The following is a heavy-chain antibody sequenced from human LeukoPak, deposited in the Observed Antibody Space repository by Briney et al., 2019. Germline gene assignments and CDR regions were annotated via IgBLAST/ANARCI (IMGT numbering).Heavy chain of an antibody. Sequence: GGSLRLSCAVSGFTFSSFGMSWVRQAPGKGLEWVSAISSTGGTAYYADSVKGRFTISRDNSKNTLYLQMNSLRAEDTAVYYCARVLRYCSGGNCYSGGLGYMDVWGKGTTVTISS. V-gene: IGHV3-23*01. CDR1: GFTFSSFG. CDR2: ISSTGGTA. D-gene: IGHD2-15*01. CDR3: ARVLRYCSGGNCYSGGLGYMDV. J-gene: IGHJ6*03.